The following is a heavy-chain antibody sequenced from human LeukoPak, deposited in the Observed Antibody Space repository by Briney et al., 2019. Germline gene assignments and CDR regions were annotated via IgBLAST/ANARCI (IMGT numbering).Heavy chain of an antibody. Sequence: PSETLSLTCSVSGGSISSSIYYWDWIRQPPGKGLEWIGSIYYGGSTYYNPSLKSRVTISVDTSNNQFSLKLSSVTAADTAVYYCARQVITPGVAVAGPLYWGQGTLVIVSS. V-gene: IGHV4-39*01. CDR3: ARQVITPGVAVAGPLY. J-gene: IGHJ4*02. CDR1: GGSISSSIYY. D-gene: IGHD6-19*01. CDR2: IYYGGST.